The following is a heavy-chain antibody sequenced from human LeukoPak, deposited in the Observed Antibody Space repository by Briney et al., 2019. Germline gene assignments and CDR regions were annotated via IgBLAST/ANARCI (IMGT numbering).Heavy chain of an antibody. V-gene: IGHV3-23*01. D-gene: IGHD1-26*01. CDR2: ISGSGENT. Sequence: PGGSLRLSCQASGFTFRSYAMSWVRQAPGKGLEWVSGISGSGENTYYADSVKGRFTISRDNSKNTLYLQMNSLRAEDTAIYYCAKCMGATYYYYYMDVWGKGITVTVPS. CDR1: GFTFRSYA. J-gene: IGHJ6*03. CDR3: AKCMGATYYYYYMDV.